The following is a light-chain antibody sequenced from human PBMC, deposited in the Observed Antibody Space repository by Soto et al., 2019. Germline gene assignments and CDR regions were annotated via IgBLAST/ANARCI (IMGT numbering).Light chain of an antibody. CDR3: CSYAGSYSGV. V-gene: IGLV2-11*01. CDR2: DGS. Sequence: QSALTQPRSVSGSPGQSVTISCTGTSSDVDAYIYVSWYQHHPGKGPKFMIYDGSERPSGVPDRFSGSKSDNKASLTISGLQAEDDADYYCCSYAGSYSGVFGGGTKLTVL. CDR1: SSDVDAYIY. J-gene: IGLJ3*02.